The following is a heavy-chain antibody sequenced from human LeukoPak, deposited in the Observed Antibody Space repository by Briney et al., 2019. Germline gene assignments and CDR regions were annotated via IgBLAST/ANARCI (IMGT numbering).Heavy chain of an antibody. V-gene: IGHV1-18*01. CDR3: ARDEGESGNYLGAIVDP. CDR2: ISPYNGNT. CDR1: GYTFTSYG. D-gene: IGHD1-26*01. Sequence: ASVKVSCKASGYTFTSYGISWVRQAPGQGLEWMGWISPYNGNTDHAQKFQGGVTMTTDTFTSTAYMDLRSLRSDDTAVYYCARDEGESGNYLGAIVDPWGQGTLVTVSS. J-gene: IGHJ5*02.